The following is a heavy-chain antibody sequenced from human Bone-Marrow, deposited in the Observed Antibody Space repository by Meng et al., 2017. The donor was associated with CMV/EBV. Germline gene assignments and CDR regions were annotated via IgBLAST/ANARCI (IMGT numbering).Heavy chain of an antibody. J-gene: IGHJ5*02. Sequence: QVRLQASGPRPVKPSETLSLTCTVSGGSISSYYWSWIRQPAGKGLEWIGRIYTSGSTNYKPSLKSRVTMSVDTSKNQFSLKLSSVTAADTAVYYCARGPPLGIAVAGSWFDPWGQGTLVTVFS. CDR3: ARGPPLGIAVAGSWFDP. D-gene: IGHD6-19*01. CDR2: IYTSGST. V-gene: IGHV4-4*07. CDR1: GGSISSYY.